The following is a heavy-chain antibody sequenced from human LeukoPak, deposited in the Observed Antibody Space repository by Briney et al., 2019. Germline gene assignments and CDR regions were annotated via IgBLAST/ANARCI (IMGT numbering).Heavy chain of an antibody. J-gene: IGHJ3*02. D-gene: IGHD2-2*02. CDR3: AKEPGYCSSTSCYTDAFDI. CDR2: ISGSGGST. CDR1: GFTFSSYA. V-gene: IGHV3-23*01. Sequence: GGSLRLSCAASGFTFSSYAMSWVRQAPGKGLEWVSAISGSGGSTYYADSVKGRFTISRDNSKKTLYLQMNSLRAEDTAVYYCAKEPGYCSSTSCYTDAFDIWGQGTMVTVSS.